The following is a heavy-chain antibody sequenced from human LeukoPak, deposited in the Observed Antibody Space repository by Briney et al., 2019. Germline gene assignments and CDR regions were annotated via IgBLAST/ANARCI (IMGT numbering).Heavy chain of an antibody. CDR3: ARDSYYDSSGYYQLISYYFDY. J-gene: IGHJ4*02. CDR2: ISAYNGNT. D-gene: IGHD3-22*01. Sequence: ASVKVSCKASGYTFTSYGISWVRQAPGQGLEWMGWISAYNGNTNYAQKFQGRVTMTRDTSTSTVYMELSSLRSEDTAVYYCARDSYYDSSGYYQLISYYFDYWGRGTLVTVSS. CDR1: GYTFTSYG. V-gene: IGHV1-18*01.